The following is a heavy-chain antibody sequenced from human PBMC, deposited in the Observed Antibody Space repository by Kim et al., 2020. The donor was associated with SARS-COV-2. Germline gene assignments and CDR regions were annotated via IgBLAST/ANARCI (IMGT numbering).Heavy chain of an antibody. Sequence: SETLSLTCTVSGGSISSGGYYWSWIRQHPGKGLEWIGYIYYSGSTYYNPSLKRRVTISVDTSKNQFSLKLSSVTAADTAVYYCARARITMIVVVNAFDIWSQRTKVTVSS. D-gene: IGHD3-22*01. J-gene: IGHJ3*02. CDR1: GGSISSGGYY. V-gene: IGHV4-31*03. CDR3: ARARITMIVVVNAFDI. CDR2: IYYSGST.